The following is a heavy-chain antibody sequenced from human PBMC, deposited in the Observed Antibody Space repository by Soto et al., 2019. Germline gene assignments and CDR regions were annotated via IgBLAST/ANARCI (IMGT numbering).Heavy chain of an antibody. V-gene: IGHV3-74*01. CDR3: ARGIRNYYGVDV. J-gene: IGHJ6*02. CDR1: GFTFNSYW. CDR2: INGDGGTT. Sequence: EVQLVESGGGLVQPGGSLRLYCAASGFTFNSYWMHWVRQAPGKGLLWGSRINGDGGTTNYADSVKGRFTISRDNAMNTVYLQMNNLRVEDTAVYYCARGIRNYYGVDVWGQGTTVTVSS. D-gene: IGHD2-15*01.